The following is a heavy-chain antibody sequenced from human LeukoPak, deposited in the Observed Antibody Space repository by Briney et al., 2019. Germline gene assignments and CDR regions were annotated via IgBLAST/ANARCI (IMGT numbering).Heavy chain of an antibody. V-gene: IGHV5-51*01. D-gene: IGHD4-17*01. Sequence: GESLKISCNGSGYXFTSYWICWVRQMPGKGLEWMGIIYPGDSDTGYSPSFQGQVTISADKSISTAYLQWSSLKASDTAMYYCARPRTIYYGDYVGYFDYWGQGTLVTVSS. J-gene: IGHJ4*02. CDR3: ARPRTIYYGDYVGYFDY. CDR1: GYXFTSYW. CDR2: IYPGDSDT.